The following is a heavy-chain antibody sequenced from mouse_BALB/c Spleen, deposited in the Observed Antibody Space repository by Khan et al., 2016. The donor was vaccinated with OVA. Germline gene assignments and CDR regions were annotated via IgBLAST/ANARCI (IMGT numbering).Heavy chain of an antibody. J-gene: IGHJ4*01. V-gene: IGHV3-2*02. D-gene: IGHD2-14*01. CDR2: ISSSGST. CDR3: ARSLYYSYGLALDY. CDR1: GYSITSDYA. Sequence: VQLKESGPGLVKPSQSLSLTCTVTGYSITSDYAWNWIRQFPGNKLAWMGYISSSGSTSYNPYLKSRTSITRDTSKNQFFLQLKSVTTEDTATYYCARSLYYSYGLALDYWGRGTSGTVSS.